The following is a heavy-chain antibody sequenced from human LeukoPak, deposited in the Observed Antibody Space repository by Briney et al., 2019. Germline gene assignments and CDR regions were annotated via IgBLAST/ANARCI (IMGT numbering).Heavy chain of an antibody. CDR3: ARGGERLISPRFSWFDP. D-gene: IGHD2-8*01. CDR1: GYSFTKFW. Sequence: RGESLKISCKGSGYSFTKFWIGWVRQMPGKGLEWMGIIYPGDSDTRYSPSFQGQVTISADKSISTACLQWSSLKDSDTGMYYCARGGERLISPRFSWFDPWGQGTLVTVSS. V-gene: IGHV5-51*01. CDR2: IYPGDSDT. J-gene: IGHJ5*02.